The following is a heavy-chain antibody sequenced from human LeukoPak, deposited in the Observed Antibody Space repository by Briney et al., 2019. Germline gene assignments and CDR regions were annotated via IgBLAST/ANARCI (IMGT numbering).Heavy chain of an antibody. CDR2: IRSKANNYAT. J-gene: IGHJ1*01. CDR3: TFGSGSSH. D-gene: IGHD3-10*01. Sequence: GGSLKLSCAASGFTFSGSAMHWVRQASGKGLEWVGRIRSKANNYATAYAASVTGRFTISRDDSKNTAYLQMNSLKTEDTAVYYCTFGSGSSHWGQGTLVTVSS. V-gene: IGHV3-73*01. CDR1: GFTFSGSA.